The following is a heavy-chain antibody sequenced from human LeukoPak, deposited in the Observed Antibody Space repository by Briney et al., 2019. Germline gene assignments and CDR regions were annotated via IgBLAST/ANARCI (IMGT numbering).Heavy chain of an antibody. D-gene: IGHD6-13*01. Sequence: HPGRSLRLSCAASGFTFGDYAMHWVRQAPGKGLEWVSGINWKSNNIGYADSVKGRFTISRDNAKNSLYLQMNSLGTEDTALYYCARDRAGYFYAMDVWGQGTSVTVSS. V-gene: IGHV3-9*01. CDR1: GFTFGDYA. J-gene: IGHJ6*02. CDR3: ARDRAGYFYAMDV. CDR2: INWKSNNI.